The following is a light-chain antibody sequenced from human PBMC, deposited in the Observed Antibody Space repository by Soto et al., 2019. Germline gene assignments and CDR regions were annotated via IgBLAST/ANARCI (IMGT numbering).Light chain of an antibody. J-gene: IGLJ3*02. V-gene: IGLV2-14*01. Sequence: QSALTQPASVSGSPGQSITISCTGTSSDVGAYNYVSWFQQHPGKAPRLIIYDVSNRPSGVSNRFSGSKSGNTASLTISGLEAEDDADYYCSSYTTSTTGVFGGGTQLTVL. CDR2: DVS. CDR3: SSYTTSTTGV. CDR1: SSDVGAYNY.